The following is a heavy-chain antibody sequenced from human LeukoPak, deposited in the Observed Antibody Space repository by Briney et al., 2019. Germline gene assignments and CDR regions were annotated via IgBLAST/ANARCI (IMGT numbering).Heavy chain of an antibody. CDR2: IYPGDSDT. Sequence: GESLKISCKGSGYRFPSYWIGWVRQMPGKGLEWMGIIYPGDSDTRYSPSFQGQVTISADKSIRTAYLQWSSLKASDTAIYYCARLFSDYLSSFDYWGQGTLVTVSS. CDR1: GYRFPSYW. V-gene: IGHV5-51*01. D-gene: IGHD6-25*01. J-gene: IGHJ4*02. CDR3: ARLFSDYLSSFDY.